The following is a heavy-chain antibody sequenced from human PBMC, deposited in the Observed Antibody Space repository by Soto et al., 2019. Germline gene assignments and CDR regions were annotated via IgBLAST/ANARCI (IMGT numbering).Heavy chain of an antibody. CDR1: VGSVSSGSYY. J-gene: IGHJ3*02. CDR2: IYYSGST. V-gene: IGHV4-61*01. CDR3: ARGFTYYYDSSGLSPFDS. D-gene: IGHD3-22*01. Sequence: PAETLSLTCTVSVGSVSSGSYYWVWIRHPPGKGLEWIGYIYYSGSTNYNPSLKSRVTISVDTSKNQFSLKLSSVTAADTAVYYCARGFTYYYDSSGLSPFDSWGQGTMVTVSS.